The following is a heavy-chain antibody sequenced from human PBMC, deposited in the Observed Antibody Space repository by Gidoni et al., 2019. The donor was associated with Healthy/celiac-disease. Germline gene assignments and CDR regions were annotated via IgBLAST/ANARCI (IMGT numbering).Heavy chain of an antibody. D-gene: IGHD1-20*01. Sequence: QGQLVQSGAEVKKPGASVKVSCNVSGYTLTELSMHWVRQAPGKGLEWMGGLDPEDGETIYAQKFQGRVTMTYDTSTDTAYMQLSSLRSEDTAVYYCATDQYHGNSGWGQGTLVTVSS. CDR2: LDPEDGET. CDR3: ATDQYHGNSG. V-gene: IGHV1-24*01. CDR1: GYTLTELS. J-gene: IGHJ4*02.